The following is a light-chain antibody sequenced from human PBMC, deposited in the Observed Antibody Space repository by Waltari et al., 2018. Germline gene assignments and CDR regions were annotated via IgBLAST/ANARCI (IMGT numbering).Light chain of an antibody. Sequence: DIVLTPSPDSLAVSLGAGASIPCKSSQTIFFETNRKNYLAWYQQKPRQPPKLLFSWGSTRESGVPDRFSASGSGTSFTLSISNLQAEDVAVYYCQQYYSTPRTFGQGTRVEIK. CDR2: WGS. V-gene: IGKV4-1*01. CDR1: QTIFFETNRKNY. CDR3: QQYYSTPRT. J-gene: IGKJ1*01.